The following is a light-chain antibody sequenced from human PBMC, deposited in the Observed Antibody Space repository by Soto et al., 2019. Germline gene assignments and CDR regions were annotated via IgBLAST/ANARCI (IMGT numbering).Light chain of an antibody. CDR2: DAS. J-gene: IGKJ1*01. CDR1: QSIRSY. V-gene: IGKV1-39*01. CDR3: QQSYSTPPWT. Sequence: ILMTQSPSSLSASTGYRVTITCRASQSIRSYLNWVQQKPGKAPKLLIYDASSLQTGVPSRFSGSGSGTDFSLTISSLQPEDFATYYYQQSYSTPPWTFGQGPKVDIX.